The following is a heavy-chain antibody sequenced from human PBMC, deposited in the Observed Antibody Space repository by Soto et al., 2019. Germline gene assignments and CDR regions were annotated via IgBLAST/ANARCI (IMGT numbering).Heavy chain of an antibody. V-gene: IGHV1-2*04. Sequence: ASVKVSCKASGYTFTGYYMHWVLQAPGQGLEWMGWINPNSGGTNYAQKFQGWVTMTRDTSISTAYMELSRLRFDDTAVYYCARERVMITFGGVIVRFGVDVWGQGTTVTVSS. CDR3: ARERVMITFGGVIVRFGVDV. CDR2: INPNSGGT. D-gene: IGHD3-16*02. CDR1: GYTFTGYY. J-gene: IGHJ6*02.